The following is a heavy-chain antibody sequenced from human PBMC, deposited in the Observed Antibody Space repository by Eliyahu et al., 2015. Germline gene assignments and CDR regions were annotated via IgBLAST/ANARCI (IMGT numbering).Heavy chain of an antibody. D-gene: IGHD3-10*01. V-gene: IGHV4-38-2*01. J-gene: IGHJ5*02. Sequence: LVKPSETLSLTCAVSGSSISSEYYWGWIRQPPGKGLEWIGSMYPSGRTFQNPSLKSRVTISVDTSKNHFSLILNSVTAADTAVYYCARAPPPTSGDKDDNWFDPWGQGILVTVSS. CDR2: MYPSGRT. CDR3: ARAPPPTSGDKDDNWFDP. CDR1: GSSISSEYY.